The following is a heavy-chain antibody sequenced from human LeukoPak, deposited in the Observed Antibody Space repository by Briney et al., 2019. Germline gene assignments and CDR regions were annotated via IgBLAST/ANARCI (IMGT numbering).Heavy chain of an antibody. V-gene: IGHV1-2*02. CDR1: GYTFTGYY. Sequence: ASVKVSCKASGYTFTGYYMHWVRQAPGQGLEWMGWINPNSGGTNYAQKFQGRVTMTTDTSTSTAYMELRSLRSDDTALYYCARDAYHDSSGYPDHWGQGTLVTVSS. CDR3: ARDAYHDSSGYPDH. CDR2: INPNSGGT. J-gene: IGHJ4*02. D-gene: IGHD3-22*01.